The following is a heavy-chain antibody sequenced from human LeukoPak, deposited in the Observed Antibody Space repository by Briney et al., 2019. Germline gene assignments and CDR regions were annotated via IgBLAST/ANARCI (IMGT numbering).Heavy chain of an antibody. J-gene: IGHJ4*02. Sequence: GSLRLSCAASGFTFSSYSMNWVRQAPGKGLEWVSSISSSSSYIYYADSVKGRFTISRDNSKNTLYLQMNSLRAEDTAVYYCVKEYYDSSGYPFDYWGQGTLVTVSS. D-gene: IGHD3-22*01. CDR3: VKEYYDSSGYPFDY. CDR1: GFTFSSYS. V-gene: IGHV3-21*04. CDR2: ISSSSSYI.